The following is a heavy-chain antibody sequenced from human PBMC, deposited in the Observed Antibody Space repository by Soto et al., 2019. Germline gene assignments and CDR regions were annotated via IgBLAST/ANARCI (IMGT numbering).Heavy chain of an antibody. V-gene: IGHV1-18*01. J-gene: IGHJ4*02. CDR3: ARMADGDYPHLDY. CDR1: GYTFTSYD. D-gene: IGHD4-17*01. CDR2: ISPYNGNT. Sequence: QVQLVQSGAEVKKPGASVKVSCKTSGYTFTSYDITWVRQAPGQGLEWMGWISPYNGNTKYTQNLQGRVTLTRDTSTSTAYMELRSLRSDDTAVYYCARMADGDYPHLDYWGQGTLVTVSS.